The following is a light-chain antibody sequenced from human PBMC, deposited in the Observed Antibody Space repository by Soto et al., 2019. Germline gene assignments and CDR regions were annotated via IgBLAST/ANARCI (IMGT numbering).Light chain of an antibody. CDR1: SSDVGAYNY. V-gene: IGLV2-14*01. Sequence: QSALTQPASVSVSPGQSITISCTGTSSDVGAYNYVSWYQQHPGKAPKLMIYDVNIRPSGVSNRFSGSKSCNTASLTISGLQAEDEADYYFTSWTTSTTMKFGGGTKLTVL. CDR3: TSWTTSTTMK. J-gene: IGLJ2*01. CDR2: DVN.